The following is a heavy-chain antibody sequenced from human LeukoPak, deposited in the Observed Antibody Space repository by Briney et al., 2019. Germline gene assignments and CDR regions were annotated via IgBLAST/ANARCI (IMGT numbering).Heavy chain of an antibody. J-gene: IGHJ4*02. Sequence: GGSLRLSCAASGFTFSSYGMHWVRQAPGKGLEWVAFIRYDGSNKYYADSVKGRFTISRDNSKNTLYLQMNSLRAEDTAVYYCARGEYYDILTGYRDWGQGTLVTVSS. CDR2: IRYDGSNK. V-gene: IGHV3-30*02. CDR1: GFTFSSYG. D-gene: IGHD3-9*01. CDR3: ARGEYYDILTGYRD.